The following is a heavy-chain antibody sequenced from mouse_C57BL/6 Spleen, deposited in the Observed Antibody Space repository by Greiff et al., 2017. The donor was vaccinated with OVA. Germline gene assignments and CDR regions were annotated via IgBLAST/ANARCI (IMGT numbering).Heavy chain of an antibody. D-gene: IGHD3-2*02. CDR1: GYTFTGYW. CDR3: ASRTAQASFAY. CDR2: ILPGSGST. V-gene: IGHV1-9*01. J-gene: IGHJ3*01. Sequence: VQLQQSGAELMKPGASVKLSCKATGYTFTGYWIEWVKQRPGHGLEWIGEILPGSGSTNSNDKYKGKATFTAGTSSNTAYMQLSSLTPGDSAIYYCASRTAQASFAYWGQGTLVTVSA.